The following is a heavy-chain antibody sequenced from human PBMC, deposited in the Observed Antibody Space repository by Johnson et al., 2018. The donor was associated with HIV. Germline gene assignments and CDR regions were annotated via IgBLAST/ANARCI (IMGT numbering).Heavy chain of an antibody. J-gene: IGHJ3*02. CDR3: ARGSHCSGDWCSPRTFDI. CDR1: GFTFNIYG. CDR2: ISYDGTNK. V-gene: IGHV3-30*03. D-gene: IGHD2-21*02. Sequence: QVQLVESGGGVVQPGRSLRLSCAASGFTFNIYGMHWVRQAPGKGLEWVAVISYDGTNKYFADSVKGRFTISRDNSKNMLYLQMNSLRAEDSATYYCARGSHCSGDWCSPRTFDIWGQGTMVTVSS.